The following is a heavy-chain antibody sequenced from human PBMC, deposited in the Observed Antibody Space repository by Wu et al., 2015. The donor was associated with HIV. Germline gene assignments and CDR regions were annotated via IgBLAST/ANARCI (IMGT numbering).Heavy chain of an antibody. Sequence: QVQLVQSGAEVKKPGSSVKVSCKASGGTFSSYTINWVRQAPGQGLEWMGGIIPIFGTANYAQKFQGRVTITADESTSTAYMELSSLRSEDTAVYYCARWEELQLGNSFDLWGQGTMVIVSS. V-gene: IGHV1-69*12. CDR3: ARWEELQLGNSFDL. CDR2: IIPIFGTA. CDR1: GGTFSSYT. J-gene: IGHJ3*01. D-gene: IGHD1-1*01.